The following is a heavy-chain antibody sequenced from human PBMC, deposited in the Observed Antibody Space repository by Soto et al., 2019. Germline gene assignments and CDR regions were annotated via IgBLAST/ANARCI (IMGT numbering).Heavy chain of an antibody. CDR3: AREGYSSSSGGYYYYYYGMDV. V-gene: IGHV3-33*01. CDR1: GFTFSSYG. CDR2: IWYDGSNK. Sequence: GGSLRLSCAASGFTFSSYGMHWVRQAPGKGLEWVAVIWYDGSNKYYADSVKGRFTISRDNSKNTLYLQMNSLRAEDTAVYYCAREGYSSSSGGYYYYYYGMDVWGQGTTVTVSS. D-gene: IGHD6-6*01. J-gene: IGHJ6*02.